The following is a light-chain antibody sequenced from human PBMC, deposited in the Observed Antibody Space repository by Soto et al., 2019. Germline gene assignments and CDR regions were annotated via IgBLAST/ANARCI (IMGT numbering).Light chain of an antibody. CDR1: SSDIGSDKL. Sequence: QSALTQPASVSGSPGQSITISCTGTSSDIGSDKLVSWYQQHPGRAPKIIIYEAFKRPSGVSNRSSGSRSGNTASLTISGLRGEDEADYYCCSYAGSTTWVFGGGTQLTVL. J-gene: IGLJ3*02. CDR2: EAF. CDR3: CSYAGSTTWV. V-gene: IGLV2-23*01.